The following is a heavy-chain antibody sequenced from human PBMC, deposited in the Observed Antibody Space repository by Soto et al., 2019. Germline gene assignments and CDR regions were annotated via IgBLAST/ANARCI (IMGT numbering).Heavy chain of an antibody. CDR3: ARVSTVPPGAEWYFDL. J-gene: IGHJ2*01. CDR2: IIPIFGTA. D-gene: IGHD4-17*01. Sequence: QVQLVQSGAEVKKPGSSVKVSCKASGGTFSSYAISWVRQAPGQGLEWMGGIIPIFGTANYAQKFQGRVTITADESTSTAYMELSSLRSDDTAVYYCARVSTVPPGAEWYFDLWGRGTLVTVSS. V-gene: IGHV1-69*01. CDR1: GGTFSSYA.